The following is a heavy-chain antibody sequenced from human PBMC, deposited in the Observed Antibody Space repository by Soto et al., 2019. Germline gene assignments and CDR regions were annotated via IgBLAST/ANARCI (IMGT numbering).Heavy chain of an antibody. D-gene: IGHD6-13*01. V-gene: IGHV1-46*01. CDR3: KRTFISSKDGFHL. J-gene: IGHJ2*01. CDR2: IHPNRGGT. CDR1: GYSFTNYY. Sequence: SVKVSCKASGYSFTNYYKHWLRQAPGQGLEYMGVIHPNRGGTFCAQKFQGRVTMTSDTSTSIVYKEFTSRRSDDTAVYYAKRTFISSKDGFHLWGR.